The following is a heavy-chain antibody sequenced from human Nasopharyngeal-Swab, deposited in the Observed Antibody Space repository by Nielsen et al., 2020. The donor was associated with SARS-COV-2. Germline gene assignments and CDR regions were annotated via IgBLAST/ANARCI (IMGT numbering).Heavy chain of an antibody. D-gene: IGHD4-17*01. CDR1: GFTFSSYG. V-gene: IGHV3-48*01. Sequence: GESLKISCAASGFTFSSYGMNWVRQAPGKGLEWLSYISSSSSTLYYADSVKGRFTISRDNAKNSLYLQMNSLRTEDTAVYYCAKNFGDYTPYYYYGMEVWGQGTTVTVSS. CDR2: ISSSSSTL. J-gene: IGHJ6*02. CDR3: AKNFGDYTPYYYYGMEV.